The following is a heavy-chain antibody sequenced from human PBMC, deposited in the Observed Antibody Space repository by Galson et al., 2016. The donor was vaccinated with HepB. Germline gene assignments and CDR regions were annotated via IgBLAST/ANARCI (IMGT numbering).Heavy chain of an antibody. Sequence: SLRLSCAASGFTFNMYTMTWVRQAPGKGLEWVSSITPGSTYTHFTDSVKGRFTISRDDAENSLYLHMNSLRAEDTALYYCARVVTPMAAANRGFGSWGQGTQVVVSS. CDR1: GFTFNMYT. CDR2: ITPGSTYT. CDR3: ARVVTPMAAANRGFGS. V-gene: IGHV3-21*01. J-gene: IGHJ5*02. D-gene: IGHD6-13*01.